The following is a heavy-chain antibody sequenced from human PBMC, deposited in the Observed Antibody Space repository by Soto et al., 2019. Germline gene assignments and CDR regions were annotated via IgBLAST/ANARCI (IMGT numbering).Heavy chain of an antibody. CDR3: ARDGGFHRLTVSIRNGYYYYGMDV. V-gene: IGHV1-3*01. D-gene: IGHD2-2*02. Sequence: GASVKVSFKASGYTLTSYGIHWVRQAPGQRLEWMGCINAANGDTKYSPKFQGRVTITRDTSASTAYRELGSLRSEGTGVYYCARDGGFHRLTVSIRNGYYYYGMDVWGQGTTVTV. J-gene: IGHJ6*02. CDR2: INAANGDT. CDR1: GYTLTSYG.